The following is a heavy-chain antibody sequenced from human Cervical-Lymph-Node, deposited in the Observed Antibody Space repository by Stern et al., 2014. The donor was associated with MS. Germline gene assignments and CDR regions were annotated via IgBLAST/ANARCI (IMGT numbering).Heavy chain of an antibody. J-gene: IGHJ6*02. CDR3: ATGGLTYGSGSFYGMDV. CDR1: GYTFTNYF. Sequence: VQLVQSGAEVKKPGASVKVSCKGSGYTFTNYFIHWVRQAPGQGLEWMGWINPNSGATNYALKFEGWVTMTRDMPISPAYMELGRLKSDDTAVYYCATGGLTYGSGSFYGMDVWGQGTTVTVSS. D-gene: IGHD3-10*01. V-gene: IGHV1-2*04. CDR2: INPNSGAT.